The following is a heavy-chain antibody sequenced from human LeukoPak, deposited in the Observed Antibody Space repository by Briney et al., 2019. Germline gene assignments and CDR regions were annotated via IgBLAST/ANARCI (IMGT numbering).Heavy chain of an antibody. CDR2: ISASGDGT. V-gene: IGHV3-23*01. CDR3: AKDAGYSYGVFDY. CDR1: GFTFSNYA. J-gene: IGHJ4*02. Sequence: GGSLRLSCAASGFTFSNYAMSWVRQAPGKGLEWVSSISASGDGTYYADSLKGRFTISRGNSKNTLYLQMNSLRAEDTAVYYCAKDAGYSYGVFDYWGQGTLVTVSS. D-gene: IGHD5-18*01.